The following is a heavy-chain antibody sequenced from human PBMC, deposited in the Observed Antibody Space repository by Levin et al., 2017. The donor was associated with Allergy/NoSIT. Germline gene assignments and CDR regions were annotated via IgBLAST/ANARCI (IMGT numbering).Heavy chain of an antibody. V-gene: IGHV4-39*01. J-gene: IGHJ4*02. CDR1: GGSISSSISY. CDR2: IYNSGST. D-gene: IGHD3-9*01. Sequence: SETLSLTCTVSGGSISSSISYWGWIRQAPGKGLEWIGSIYNSGSTYYNPSLKSRVTTSVDTSKNQFSLKLSSVTAADTAVYYCARQCYDILTGYYNFDYWGQGTLVPVSS. CDR3: ARQCYDILTGYYNFDY.